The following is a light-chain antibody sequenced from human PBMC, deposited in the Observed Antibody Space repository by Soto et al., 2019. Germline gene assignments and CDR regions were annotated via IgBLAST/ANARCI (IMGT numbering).Light chain of an antibody. CDR1: QSVTIS. CDR2: GAS. J-gene: IGKJ2*01. CDR3: QQYSNWPRGT. Sequence: EIVMTQSPATLSVSPGERATLSCRASQSVTISLAWYQHKPGQAPTLLIYGASTRATGVPVRFSGSGSGTEFTLTISSLQSEDFALYYCQQYSNWPRGTFGQGTKLQIK. V-gene: IGKV3-15*01.